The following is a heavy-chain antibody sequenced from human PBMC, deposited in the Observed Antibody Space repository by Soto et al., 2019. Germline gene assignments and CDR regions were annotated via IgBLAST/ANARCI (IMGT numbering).Heavy chain of an antibody. J-gene: IGHJ4*02. CDR1: GYSFTSYW. D-gene: IGHD3-16*02. Sequence: GESLKISCKGSGYSFTSYWISWVRQMPGKGLEWMGRIDPSDSYTNYSPSFQGHVTISADKSISTAYLQWSSLKASDTAMYYCARLRGGAHYDYVWASYRFDYRGQGTLGTGSS. CDR2: IDPSDSYT. CDR3: ARLRGGAHYDYVWASYRFDY. V-gene: IGHV5-10-1*01.